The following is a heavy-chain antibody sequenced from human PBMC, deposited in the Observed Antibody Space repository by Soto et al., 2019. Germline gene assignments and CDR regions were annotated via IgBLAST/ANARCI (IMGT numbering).Heavy chain of an antibody. CDR2: IYSGGST. Sequence: EVQLVESGGGLVQPGGSLRLSCAASGFTVSSNYMSWVRQAPGKGLEWVSVIYSGGSTYYADSVKGRFTISRDNSKNTLYLQMNSLRAEDTAVYYCARSGYCSGGSCYGLFDFQHWGQGTLVTVSP. V-gene: IGHV3-66*01. D-gene: IGHD2-15*01. J-gene: IGHJ1*01. CDR3: ARSGYCSGGSCYGLFDFQH. CDR1: GFTVSSNY.